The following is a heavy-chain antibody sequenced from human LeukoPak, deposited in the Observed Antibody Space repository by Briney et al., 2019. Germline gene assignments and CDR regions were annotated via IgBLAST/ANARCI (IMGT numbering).Heavy chain of an antibody. Sequence: SETLSLTCTVSGGSISSYYWSWIRQPPGKGLEWIGYIYYSGSTNYNPSLKSRVTISVDTSKNQFSLKLSSVTAADTAVYYCARDHNWNDGPFDYWGQGTLVTVSS. CDR3: ARDHNWNDGPFDY. V-gene: IGHV4-59*01. CDR2: IYYSGST. J-gene: IGHJ4*02. CDR1: GGSISSYY. D-gene: IGHD1-20*01.